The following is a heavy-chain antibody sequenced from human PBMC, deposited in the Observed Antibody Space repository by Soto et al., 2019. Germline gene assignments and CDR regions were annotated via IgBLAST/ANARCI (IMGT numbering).Heavy chain of an antibody. J-gene: IGHJ6*03. V-gene: IGHV3-9*01. CDR1: GFTFNDYT. CDR3: AKGRRVRGTGLNYYMDV. D-gene: IGHD2-15*01. CDR2: ISWNGGTI. Sequence: EVQLVESGGGLVQPGGSLRLSCAASGFTFNDYTMLWVRQAPGKGLEWVSGISWNGGTIGYADSVQGRFPISRDSATNPLYLEMSSLRAEDTALYYCAKGRRVRGTGLNYYMDVWGKGTTVTVSS.